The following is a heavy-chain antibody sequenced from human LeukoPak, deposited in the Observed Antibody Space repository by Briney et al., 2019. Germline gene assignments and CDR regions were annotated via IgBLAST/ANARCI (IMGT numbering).Heavy chain of an antibody. CDR1: GFIFSNYA. V-gene: IGHV3-23*01. Sequence: GASLRLSCAASGFIFSNYAMSWVRQAPGKGPEWVSAITGSGGSTYYADSVKGRFTISRDNSKNTLYLQMNSLRAEDTAVYYCAKWGDYDVLTGYYVSDYWGQGTLVTVSS. CDR2: ITGSGGST. CDR3: AKWGDYDVLTGYYVSDY. D-gene: IGHD3-9*01. J-gene: IGHJ4*02.